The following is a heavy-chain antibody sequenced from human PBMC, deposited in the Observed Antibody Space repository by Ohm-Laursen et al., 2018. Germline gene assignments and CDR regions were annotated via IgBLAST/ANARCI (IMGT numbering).Heavy chain of an antibody. CDR2: INPSGGST. D-gene: IGHD3-9*01. Sequence: ASVKVSCKASGYTFTSHYMHWVRQAPGQGLEWMGIINPSGGSTSYAQKFQGRVTMTRDTSTSTVYMELSSLRSEDTAVYYCSRDQRRYFDWLSSGYYGMDVWGQGTTVTVSS. V-gene: IGHV1-46*01. CDR1: GYTFTSHY. CDR3: SRDQRRYFDWLSSGYYGMDV. J-gene: IGHJ6*02.